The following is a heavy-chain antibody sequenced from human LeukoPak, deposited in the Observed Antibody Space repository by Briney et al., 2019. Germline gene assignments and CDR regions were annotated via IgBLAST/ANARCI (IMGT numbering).Heavy chain of an antibody. D-gene: IGHD4-23*01. CDR2: ITSDGSGT. Sequence: PGGSLRLSCAASGFTFSRYWMPWVRQTPGKGLVWVSRITSDGSGTAYADSVKGRFTISRDNVKNTLFLQMNSLRAEDTAVYYCARDGDSTVDFDYWGQGSLVTVSS. CDR1: GFTFSRYW. CDR3: ARDGDSTVDFDY. V-gene: IGHV3-74*01. J-gene: IGHJ4*02.